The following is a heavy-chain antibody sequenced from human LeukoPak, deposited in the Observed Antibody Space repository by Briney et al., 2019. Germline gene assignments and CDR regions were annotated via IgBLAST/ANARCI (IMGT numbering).Heavy chain of an antibody. D-gene: IGHD2-8*02. CDR3: ARGYWFYFDY. CDR2: IYTRGTT. J-gene: IGHJ4*02. V-gene: IGHV4-61*02. Sequence: PSETLSLTCTVSGGSISSGSSYWSWIRQPAGTGLEWIGRIYTRGTTNYNPSLKSRVTISVDTSKNQFSLRLSSVTTADTAVYYCARGYWFYFDYWGQGTLVTVSS. CDR1: GGSISSGSSY.